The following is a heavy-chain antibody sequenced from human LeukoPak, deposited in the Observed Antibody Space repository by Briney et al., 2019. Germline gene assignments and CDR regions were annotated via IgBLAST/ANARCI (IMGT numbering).Heavy chain of an antibody. CDR1: GGSFSGYY. V-gene: IGHV4-59*10. J-gene: IGHJ6*03. CDR2: IYTSGST. CDR3: ARANGGCSYGPPYYYYMDV. D-gene: IGHD5-18*01. Sequence: SETLSLTCAVYGGSFSGYYWSWIRQPAGKGLEWIGRIYTSGSTNYNPSLKSRVTISVDTSKNQFSLKLNSVTAADTAVYYCARANGGCSYGPPYYYYMDVWGKGTTVTVSS.